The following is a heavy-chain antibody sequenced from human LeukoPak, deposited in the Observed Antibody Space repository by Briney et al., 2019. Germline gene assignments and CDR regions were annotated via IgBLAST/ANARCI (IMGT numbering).Heavy chain of an antibody. CDR3: AKDGVISRYYYDSSGPNRPYYFDY. D-gene: IGHD3-22*01. J-gene: IGHJ4*02. CDR2: ISGSGGHT. CDR1: GFTFSSYA. V-gene: IGHV3-23*01. Sequence: GGSLRLSCAASGFTFSSYAMSWVRQAPGKGLEWVSAISGSGGHTYYADSVKGRFTISRDNSKNTLYLQMNSLRAEDTAVYYCAKDGVISRYYYDSSGPNRPYYFDYWGQGTLVTVSS.